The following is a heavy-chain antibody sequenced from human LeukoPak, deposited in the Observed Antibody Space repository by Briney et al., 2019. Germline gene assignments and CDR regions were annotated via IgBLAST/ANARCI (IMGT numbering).Heavy chain of an antibody. CDR3: TRVGYIDEGIDY. V-gene: IGHV3-7*04. CDR1: GFPFSSYW. Sequence: GGSLRLSCVASGFPFSSYWMTWVRQAPGKGLEWVANIKQDGSKKSYVDSVKGRCTISRDNAKNSLYLQMNSLRAEDTAIYYCTRVGYIDEGIDYWGQGTLVTVSS. D-gene: IGHD5-24*01. CDR2: IKQDGSKK. J-gene: IGHJ4*02.